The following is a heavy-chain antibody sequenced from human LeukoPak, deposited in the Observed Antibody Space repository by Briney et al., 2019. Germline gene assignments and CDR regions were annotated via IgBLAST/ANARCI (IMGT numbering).Heavy chain of an antibody. CDR2: IYYSGST. V-gene: IGHV4-31*03. D-gene: IGHD1-26*01. CDR3: AKGGSYSDY. Sequence: PSETLSLTCTVSGYSFSSAGYYRSWIRQHPGKGLEWIGYIYYSGSTYYNPSLKSRVTISVDTSKNQFSLKLSSVTAADTAVYYCAKGGSYSDYWGQGTLVTVSS. CDR1: GYSFSSAGYY. J-gene: IGHJ4*02.